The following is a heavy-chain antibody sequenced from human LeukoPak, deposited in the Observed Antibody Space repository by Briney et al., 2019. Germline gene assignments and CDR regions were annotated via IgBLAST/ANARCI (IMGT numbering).Heavy chain of an antibody. CDR1: GYSISSGYY. CDR3: ARIPHTTTKTTALHYFDY. CDR2: IYHSGST. Sequence: PSETLSLTCVVSGYSISSGYYWGWIRQPPGKGLEWIGSIYHSGSTYYNPSLKSRVTISVDTSKNQFSLKLSSVTAADTAVYFCARIPHTTTKTTALHYFDYWGQGTLVTVSS. D-gene: IGHD4-17*01. V-gene: IGHV4-38-2*01. J-gene: IGHJ4*02.